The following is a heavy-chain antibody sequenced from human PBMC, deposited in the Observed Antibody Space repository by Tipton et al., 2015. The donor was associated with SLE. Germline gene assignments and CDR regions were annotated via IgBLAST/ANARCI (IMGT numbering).Heavy chain of an antibody. J-gene: IGHJ5*02. CDR2: IYYSGST. Sequence: TLSLTCTVSGGSISSHYWSWIRQPPGKGLEWIGYIYYSGSTTYNPSLKSRVTISVDTSKNQFSLKLSSVTAADTAVYYCARGSSGYGGWFDPWGQGTLVTVSS. CDR1: GGSISSHY. V-gene: IGHV4-59*11. D-gene: IGHD3-22*01. CDR3: ARGSSGYGGWFDP.